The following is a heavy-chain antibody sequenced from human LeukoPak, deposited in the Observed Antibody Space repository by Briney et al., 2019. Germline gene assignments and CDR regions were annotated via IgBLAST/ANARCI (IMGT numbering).Heavy chain of an antibody. D-gene: IGHD1-26*01. CDR1: GFSFSSYV. J-gene: IGHJ4*02. Sequence: PGGSLRLSCAASGFSFSSYVMSWVRQAPGKGLEWVSAVSGSGGSTYSADSVKGRFTISRDNSKNMVHLQTSSLRAEDTAVYYCARAGSWSSRPYFDYWGQGILVSVSS. CDR2: VSGSGGST. CDR3: ARAGSWSSRPYFDY. V-gene: IGHV3-23*01.